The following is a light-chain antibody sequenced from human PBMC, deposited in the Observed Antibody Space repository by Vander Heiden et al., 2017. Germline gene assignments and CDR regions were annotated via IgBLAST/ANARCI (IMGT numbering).Light chain of an antibody. CDR3: SSYTSITTLV. CDR1: SSDVGLDSY. V-gene: IGLV2-14*03. J-gene: IGLJ1*01. CDR2: DVS. Sequence: QSALTQPASMSGSPGQSITISCTGTSSDVGLDSYVSWYQQLPGKAPKVLIHDVSARPSGVSHRFSGSKSSNTASLTISGLQTEDEAHYYCSSYTSITTLVFGTGTKVTVL.